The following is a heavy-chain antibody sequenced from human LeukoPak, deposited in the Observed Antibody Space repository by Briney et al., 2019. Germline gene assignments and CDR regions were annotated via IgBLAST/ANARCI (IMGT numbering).Heavy chain of an antibody. CDR3: AKDVTHYYSFDY. V-gene: IGHV3-9*01. Sequence: GGSLRLSCAASGFIFDDYAMHWVRQAPGKGLEWVAYISWNSGSIGYADSAKGRFTISRDNAKNSLYLQMDSLRPEDTAFYYCAKDVTHYYSFDYCGQGTLVTVSS. J-gene: IGHJ4*02. D-gene: IGHD2-21*02. CDR2: ISWNSGSI. CDR1: GFIFDDYA.